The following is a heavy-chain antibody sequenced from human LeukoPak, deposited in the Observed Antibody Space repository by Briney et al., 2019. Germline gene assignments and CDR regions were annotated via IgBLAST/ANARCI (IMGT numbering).Heavy chain of an antibody. CDR2: IYTSGST. V-gene: IGHV4-4*07. Sequence: SETLSLTCAVYGGSFSGYYWSWIRQPAGKGLEWIGRIYTSGSTNYNPSLKSRVTMSVDTSKNQFSLKLSSVTAADTAVYYCAREPVVVVPAAIYYYYGTDVWGQGTTVTVSS. CDR3: AREPVVVVPAAIYYYYGTDV. D-gene: IGHD2-2*01. CDR1: GGSFSGYY. J-gene: IGHJ6*02.